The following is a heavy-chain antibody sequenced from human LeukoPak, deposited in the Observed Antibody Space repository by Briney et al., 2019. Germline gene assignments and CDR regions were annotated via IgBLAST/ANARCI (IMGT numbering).Heavy chain of an antibody. D-gene: IGHD3-16*02. CDR2: IFYSGST. J-gene: IGHJ5*01. V-gene: IGHV4-59*01. Sequence: SETLSLTCSVSGDSIGSYYWTWIRQSPGKGLEWIGYIFYSGSTNYSPSLKSRVTISVDTSNNQFSLQLRSVTAADAAIYYCARGRARDGSYPWLDSWGQGTLVTVSS. CDR3: ARGRARDGSYPWLDS. CDR1: GDSIGSYY.